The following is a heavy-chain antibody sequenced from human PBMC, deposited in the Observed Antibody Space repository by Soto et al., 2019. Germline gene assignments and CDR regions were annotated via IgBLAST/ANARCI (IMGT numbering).Heavy chain of an antibody. V-gene: IGHV3-33*01. J-gene: IGHJ5*02. Sequence: QVQLVESGGGVVQPGRSLRLSCAASGFTFSSYGMHWVRQAPGKGLEWVAVIWDDGSNKYYADSVKGRFTISRDNSKNTLYLQMNSLRAEDTAVYYCARDHTEYWRGGSCYWFDPWGQGTQVTVSS. D-gene: IGHD2-15*01. CDR1: GFTFSSYG. CDR2: IWDDGSNK. CDR3: ARDHTEYWRGGSCYWFDP.